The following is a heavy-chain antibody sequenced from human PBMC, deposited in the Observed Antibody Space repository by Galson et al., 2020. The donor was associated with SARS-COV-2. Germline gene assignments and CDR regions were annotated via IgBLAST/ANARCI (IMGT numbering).Heavy chain of an antibody. Sequence: KIGESLKISCKGSGYSFNSYWVGWVRQMPGRGLEWMGVIYPADSKTRYSPSFEGQVTISADKSFNTAYLQRSSLKASDTAIYYCARHTSGSGDYWGQESLVTVSS. CDR1: GYSFNSYW. CDR3: ARHTSGSGDY. V-gene: IGHV5-51*01. J-gene: IGHJ4*02. D-gene: IGHD3-10*01. CDR2: IYPADSKT.